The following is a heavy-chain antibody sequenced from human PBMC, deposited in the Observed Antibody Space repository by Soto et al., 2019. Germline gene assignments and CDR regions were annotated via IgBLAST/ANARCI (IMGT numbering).Heavy chain of an antibody. J-gene: IGHJ4*02. Sequence: SETLSLTCTVSGGSINSYYWSWIRQPPGKGLEWIGQIYYTGSTNYNPSLKSRVTISVDRSKNQFSLRLSSVTAADTAVFYCARTYSSSRAPENYWGQGTLVTVSS. D-gene: IGHD6-6*01. CDR1: GGSINSYY. CDR2: IYYTGST. CDR3: ARTYSSSRAPENY. V-gene: IGHV4-59*08.